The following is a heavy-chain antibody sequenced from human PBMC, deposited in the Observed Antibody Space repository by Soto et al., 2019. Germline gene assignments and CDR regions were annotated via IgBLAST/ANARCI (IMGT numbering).Heavy chain of an antibody. CDR2: ISYDGSNK. J-gene: IGHJ6*02. CDR3: AKGRGYGMDV. CDR1: GFTFSSYG. Sequence: QVQLVESGGGVVQPGRSLRLSCAASGFTFSSYGMHWVRQAPGKGLEWVAVISYDGSNKYYADSVKGRFTISRDNSKNTLYLQMNSLRAEDTAGYYCAKGRGYGMDVWGQGTTVTVSS. V-gene: IGHV3-30*18.